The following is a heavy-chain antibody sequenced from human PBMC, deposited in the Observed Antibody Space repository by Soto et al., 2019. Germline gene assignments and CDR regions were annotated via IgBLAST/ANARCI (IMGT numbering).Heavy chain of an antibody. Sequence: GWSLRLSCAASGFTFSSYAMHWVRQAPGKGLEWVAVISYDGSNKYYADSVKGRFTISRDNSKNTLYLQMNSLRAEDTAVYYCARGGYSYGSFEYWGQGTLVTV. CDR3: ARGGYSYGSFEY. D-gene: IGHD5-18*01. CDR1: GFTFSSYA. J-gene: IGHJ4*02. CDR2: ISYDGSNK. V-gene: IGHV3-30-3*01.